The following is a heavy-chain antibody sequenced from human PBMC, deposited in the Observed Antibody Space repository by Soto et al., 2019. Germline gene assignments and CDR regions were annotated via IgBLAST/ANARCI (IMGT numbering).Heavy chain of an antibody. J-gene: IGHJ4*02. D-gene: IGHD1-26*01. CDR2: IDHDGATR. CDR3: PSDLYSGTSDY. Sequence: SCAASGFRVSTCWMNWVRQAPVKGLEWLANIDHDGATRGYVASVKGRFTISRDNAKNSLYLQMNSLGVDDTALYYCPSDLYSGTSDYWGQGTLVTVSS. CDR1: GFRVSTCW. V-gene: IGHV3-7*05.